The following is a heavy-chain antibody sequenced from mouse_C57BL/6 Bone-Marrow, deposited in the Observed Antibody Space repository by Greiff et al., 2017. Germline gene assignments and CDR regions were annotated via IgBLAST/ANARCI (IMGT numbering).Heavy chain of an antibody. Sequence: VQLQESGAELVKPGASVKISCKASGYAFSSYWMNWVKQRPGKGLEWIGQIYPGDGDTNYNGKFKGKATLTADKSSSTAYMQLSSLTSEDSAVYFCARSPHYGSSYPFDYWGQGTTLTVSS. CDR2: IYPGDGDT. CDR1: GYAFSSYW. V-gene: IGHV1-80*01. D-gene: IGHD1-1*01. J-gene: IGHJ2*01. CDR3: ARSPHYGSSYPFDY.